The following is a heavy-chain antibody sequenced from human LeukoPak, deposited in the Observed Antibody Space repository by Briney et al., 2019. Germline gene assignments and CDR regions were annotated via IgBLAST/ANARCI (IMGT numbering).Heavy chain of an antibody. Sequence: KPSETLSLTCAVYGGSFSGYYWSWIRQPPGRGLEWIGEINHSGSTNYNPSLKSRVTISVDTSKNQFSLKLSSVTAADTAVYYCAREPQFNCSSTSCYREVNWFDPWGQGTLVTVSS. CDR3: AREPQFNCSSTSCYREVNWFDP. J-gene: IGHJ5*02. CDR2: INHSGST. V-gene: IGHV4-34*01. CDR1: GGSFSGYY. D-gene: IGHD2-2*02.